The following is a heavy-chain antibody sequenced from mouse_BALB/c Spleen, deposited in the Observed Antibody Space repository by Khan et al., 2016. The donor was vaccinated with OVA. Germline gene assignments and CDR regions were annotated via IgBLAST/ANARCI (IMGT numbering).Heavy chain of an antibody. J-gene: IGHJ3*01. CDR1: GFSLTTYG. D-gene: IGHD2-4*01. V-gene: IGHV2-2*02. CDR2: IWSGGST. CDR3: ARNYDYDEGLAY. Sequence: QVQLQQSGPGLVQPSQSLSITCTVSGFSLTTYGVHWVRQSPGKGLDWLGVIWSGGSTDYNAAFISRLSISTDSSKSQVFFKMNSLQVNDTAIYYCARNYDYDEGLAYWGQGTRVTVSA.